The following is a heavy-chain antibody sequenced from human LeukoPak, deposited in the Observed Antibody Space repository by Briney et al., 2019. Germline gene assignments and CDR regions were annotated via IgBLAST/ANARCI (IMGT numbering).Heavy chain of an antibody. J-gene: IGHJ4*02. CDR2: INPDSGGT. V-gene: IGHV1-2*02. CDR1: GYTFTDYY. D-gene: IGHD6-13*01. CDR3: ARGGGSSIDY. Sequence: ASVKVSCKASGYTFTDYYMHWVRQAPGQGLEWMVWINPDSGGTNYAQKFQGRVTMTIDTSITTAYLDLTRLTSDDTAVHYCARGGGSSIDYWGQGTLVTVSS.